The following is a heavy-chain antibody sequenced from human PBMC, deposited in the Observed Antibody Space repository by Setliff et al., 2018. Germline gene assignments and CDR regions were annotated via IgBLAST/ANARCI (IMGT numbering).Heavy chain of an antibody. V-gene: IGHV4-59*01. CDR2: IFSDGTT. CDR1: GDSINNFY. CDR3: ARAPLDYSSRAFDF. Sequence: PSETLSLTCSVSGDSINNFYWNWIRQSPGTGLEWIGYIFSDGTTYYNPSPKSRVAMSVDTSMKQFSLSLSAVTAADTAKYYCARAPLDYSSRAFDFWGQGTMVTVSS. D-gene: IGHD2-15*01. J-gene: IGHJ3*01.